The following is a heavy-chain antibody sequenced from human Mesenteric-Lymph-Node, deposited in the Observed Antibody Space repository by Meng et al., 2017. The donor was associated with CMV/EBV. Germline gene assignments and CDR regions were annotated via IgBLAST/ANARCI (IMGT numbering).Heavy chain of an antibody. CDR2: ISSSGSTI. D-gene: IGHD3-3*01. Sequence: GGSLRLSCAASGLTFSSYEMNWVRQAPGKGLEWVSYISSSGSTIYYADSVKGRFTISRDNAKNSLYLQMNSLRAEDTAVYYCARAQAEGYDFWSGYYKVKYGMDVWGQGTTVTVSS. V-gene: IGHV3-48*03. CDR3: ARAQAEGYDFWSGYYKVKYGMDV. J-gene: IGHJ6*02. CDR1: GLTFSSYE.